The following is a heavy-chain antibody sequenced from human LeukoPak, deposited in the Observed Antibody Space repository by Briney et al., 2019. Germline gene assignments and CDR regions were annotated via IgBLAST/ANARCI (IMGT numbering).Heavy chain of an antibody. J-gene: IGHJ3*02. CDR2: MYHSGIT. Sequence: SETLSLTCTVSGYSINSAYYWGWIRQPPGKGLEWIGTMYHSGITYYNLSLKSRVTISVDTSKNQFSLKLSSVTAADTAVYYCARGRAISIFGVVTIDAFDIWGQGTMVTVSS. CDR3: ARGRAISIFGVVTIDAFDI. D-gene: IGHD3-3*01. CDR1: GYSINSAYY. V-gene: IGHV4-38-2*02.